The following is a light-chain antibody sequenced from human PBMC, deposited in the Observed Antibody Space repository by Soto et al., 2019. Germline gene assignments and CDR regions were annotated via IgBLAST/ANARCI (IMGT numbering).Light chain of an antibody. V-gene: IGLV2-23*01. CDR1: SSNIGGYNV. Sequence: QSVLTQPASVSGSPGQSITISCSGTSSNIGGYNVVSWYQQHPGKAPKVIVYEGIKRPSGVSDRFSGSTSGSTASLTISGLQDEEEAEYYCCSYVGATTYVFGSRTKVTV. J-gene: IGLJ1*01. CDR2: EGI. CDR3: CSYVGATTYV.